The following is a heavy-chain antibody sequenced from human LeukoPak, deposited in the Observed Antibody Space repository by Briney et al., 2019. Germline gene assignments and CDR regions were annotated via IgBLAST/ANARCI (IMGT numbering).Heavy chain of an antibody. D-gene: IGHD1-7*01. Sequence: GGSLRLSCGASGFIFSGHGMHWVRQAPGKGLVWVSHVSTDGTSSSYVDSVKGRFTISRDNAKNTLYLRMNSLRAEDTAVYYCARDSPNYSKGAIDIWAQGTLVTVSS. CDR2: VSTDGTSS. V-gene: IGHV3-74*01. CDR1: GFIFSGHG. CDR3: ARDSPNYSKGAIDI. J-gene: IGHJ3*02.